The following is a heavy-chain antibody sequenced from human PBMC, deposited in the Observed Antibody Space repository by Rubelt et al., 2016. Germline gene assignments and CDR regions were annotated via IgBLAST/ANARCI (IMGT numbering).Heavy chain of an antibody. CDR2: ISAYNGNT. J-gene: IGHJ4*02. CDR3: AGGHDKRGYYFDY. CDR1: GYTFTSSG. V-gene: IGHV1-18*01. Sequence: QVQLVQSGAEVKKPGASVKVSCKASGYTFTSSGISWVRQAPGQGLEWMGWISAYNGNTNVRRRCQGRVTMATDRSASTADMELRSMRSDETAVYYCAGGHDKRGYYFDYWGQGTLVTVSS. D-gene: IGHD3-10*01.